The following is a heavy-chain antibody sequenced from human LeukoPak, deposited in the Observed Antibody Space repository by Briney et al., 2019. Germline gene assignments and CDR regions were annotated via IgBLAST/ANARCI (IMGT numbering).Heavy chain of an antibody. Sequence: PGGSLRLSCAASGFTFSNAWMSWVCQAPGKGLEWVGRIKSKTDGGTTDYAAPVKGRFTISRDDSKNTLYLQMNSLKTEDTAVYYCTTERGAYYDSSGHHWGQGTLVTVSS. J-gene: IGHJ5*02. CDR1: GFTFSNAW. CDR3: TTERGAYYDSSGHH. V-gene: IGHV3-15*01. D-gene: IGHD3-22*01. CDR2: IKSKTDGGTT.